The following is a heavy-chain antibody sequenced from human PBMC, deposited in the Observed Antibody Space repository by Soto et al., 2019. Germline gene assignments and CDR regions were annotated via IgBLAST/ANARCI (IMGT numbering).Heavy chain of an antibody. J-gene: IGHJ6*02. Sequence: GGSLRLSCAASGFTFSSYAMSWVRQAPGKGLEWVSAISGSGGSTYYADSVKGRFTISRDNSKNTLYLQMNSLRAEDTAVYYCAKGEGSGYYFYYYYGMDVWGQGTTVTVSS. V-gene: IGHV3-23*01. CDR3: AKGEGSGYYFYYYYGMDV. D-gene: IGHD3-3*01. CDR1: GFTFSSYA. CDR2: ISGSGGST.